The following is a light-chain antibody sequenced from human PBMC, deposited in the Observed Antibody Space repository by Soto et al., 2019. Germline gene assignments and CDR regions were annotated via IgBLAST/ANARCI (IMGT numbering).Light chain of an antibody. CDR1: QSIRRN. Sequence: EIVITQSPATLSVSPGGRASLSCRASQSIRRNLAWYRHNPGQAPRLLIYGASARETGISARFSGSGSGTEFTLTISSLQSEDFAVDYCQQYHNWTITFGQGTRLEIK. CDR3: QQYHNWTIT. CDR2: GAS. V-gene: IGKV3-15*01. J-gene: IGKJ5*01.